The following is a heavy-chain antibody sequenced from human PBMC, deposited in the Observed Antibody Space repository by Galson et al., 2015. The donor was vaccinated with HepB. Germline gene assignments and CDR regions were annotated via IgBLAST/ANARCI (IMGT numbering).Heavy chain of an antibody. CDR3: ARVSCVSGTQLLAY. CDR1: GYTCNTHY. D-gene: IGHD3-10*01. J-gene: IGHJ4*02. V-gene: IGHV1-46*02. Sequence: SVKVSCKASGYTCNTHYKDRVRQAPGQGLEWRGIINPSDGSTTYAQKFQGRVTMTRDTSTSTVFMEMSILRSEDTAVVDCARVSCVSGTQLLAYWVPGTLLPVSS. CDR2: INPSDGST.